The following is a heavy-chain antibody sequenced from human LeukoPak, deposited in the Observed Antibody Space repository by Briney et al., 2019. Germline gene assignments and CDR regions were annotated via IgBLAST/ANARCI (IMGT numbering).Heavy chain of an antibody. CDR3: ARGHYGSGIQKGAFDI. CDR2: IYSGGST. J-gene: IGHJ3*02. CDR1: GFTVSSNY. Sequence: GGSLRLSCAASGFTVSSNYISWVRQAPGKGLEWVSLIYSGGSTYYADSVKGRFTISRDNSKNTVYLQMNSLRAEDTAVYYCARGHYGSGIQKGAFDIWGQGTIVTVSS. D-gene: IGHD3-10*01. V-gene: IGHV3-53*01.